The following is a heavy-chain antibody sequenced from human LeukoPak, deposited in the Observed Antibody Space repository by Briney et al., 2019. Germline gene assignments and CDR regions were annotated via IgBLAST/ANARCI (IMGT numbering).Heavy chain of an antibody. D-gene: IGHD3-22*01. CDR3: AKSSGYLVDDLDY. V-gene: IGHV3-23*01. Sequence: GGSLRLSCAASGFTFNSYAMSWVRQAPGKGLEWVSAISGSGDSTYYADSVKGRFTISRDNSKKMYMQMNSLRAEDTAVYYCAKSSGYLVDDLDYWGQGTLVTVSS. CDR2: ISGSGDST. CDR1: GFTFNSYA. J-gene: IGHJ4*02.